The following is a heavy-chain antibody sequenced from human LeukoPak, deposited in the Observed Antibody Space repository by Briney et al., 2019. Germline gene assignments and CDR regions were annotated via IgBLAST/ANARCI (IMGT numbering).Heavy chain of an antibody. J-gene: IGHJ4*01. CDR1: GYTFSNHY. Sequence: GASVKVSCKASGYTFSNHYIHWVRHAPGQGLEWMGRINPNTADTNYAQKFQGRVTLTGDTSIGTAYMELSSLRSDDTAVYYCARGEAVPAAAIVDXWGXGTLVT. CDR3: ARGEAVPAAAIVDX. D-gene: IGHD2-2*01. V-gene: IGHV1-2*06. CDR2: INPNTADT.